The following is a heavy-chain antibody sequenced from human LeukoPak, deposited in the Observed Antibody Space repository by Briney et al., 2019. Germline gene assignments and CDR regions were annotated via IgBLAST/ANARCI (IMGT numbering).Heavy chain of an antibody. CDR1: GFTFSSYA. V-gene: IGHV3-23*01. D-gene: IGHD1-26*01. Sequence: SGGSLRLSCAASGFTFSSYAMSWVRQAPGKGLEWVSAISGSGGSTYYAGSVKGRFTISRDNSKNTLYLQMNSLRADDTAVYYCAKAPPDVWEPSFDYWGQGTLVTVSS. CDR2: ISGSGGST. CDR3: AKAPPDVWEPSFDY. J-gene: IGHJ4*02.